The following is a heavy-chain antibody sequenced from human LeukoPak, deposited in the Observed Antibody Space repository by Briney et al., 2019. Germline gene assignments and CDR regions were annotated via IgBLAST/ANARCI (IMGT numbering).Heavy chain of an antibody. CDR1: GGTFSSYA. Sequence: GASVKVSCKASGGTFSSYAISWVRQAPGQGLEWMGWISAYNGNTNYAQKLQGRVTMTTDTSTSTAYMELRSLRSDDTAVYYCAREVGSGWYNICYFDYWGQGTLVTVSS. V-gene: IGHV1-18*01. CDR3: AREVGSGWYNICYFDY. J-gene: IGHJ4*02. CDR2: ISAYNGNT. D-gene: IGHD6-19*01.